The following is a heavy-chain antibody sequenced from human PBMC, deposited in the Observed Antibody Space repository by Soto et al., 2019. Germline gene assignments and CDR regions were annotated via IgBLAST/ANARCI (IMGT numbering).Heavy chain of an antibody. CDR3: ARGAWFGELLPYYDY. Sequence: SETLSLTCTVSGGSISSYYWSWIRQPPGKGLEWIGYIYYSGSTNYNPSLKSRVTISVDTSKNQFSLKLSSVTAADTAVYYCARGAWFGELLPYYDYRGQGTLVTVSS. J-gene: IGHJ4*02. CDR2: IYYSGST. V-gene: IGHV4-59*01. CDR1: GGSISSYY. D-gene: IGHD3-10*01.